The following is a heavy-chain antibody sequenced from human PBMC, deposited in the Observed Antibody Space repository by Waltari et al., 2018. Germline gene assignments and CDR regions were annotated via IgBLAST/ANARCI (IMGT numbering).Heavy chain of an antibody. CDR2: INSDGSGT. Sequence: EVQLVESGGGLVQPGGSLRVPCPASGFTFSSYWMHWVRQVPGKGLVWVSRINSDGSGTSYADSAKGRFTISRDNAKNTLFLQMNSLRGEDTAVYYCASGNSHAFDLWGQGTMVTVSS. J-gene: IGHJ3*01. D-gene: IGHD1-7*01. CDR1: GFTFSSYW. V-gene: IGHV3-74*01. CDR3: ASGNSHAFDL.